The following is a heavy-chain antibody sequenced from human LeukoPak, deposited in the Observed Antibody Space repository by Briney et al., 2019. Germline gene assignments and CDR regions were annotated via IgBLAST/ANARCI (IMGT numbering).Heavy chain of an antibody. CDR2: IYGNGYSI. CDR1: GFTFYNYA. D-gene: IGHD2/OR15-2a*01. V-gene: IGHV3-23*05. J-gene: IGHJ6*03. CDR3: ARGPDAPEGAPFFYHYMDV. Sequence: PGRSLRLSCVPSGFTFYNYAMTWVRQAPGKGLEWVSSIYGNGYSIYYADSVRGRFTLSRDNSRNTLYLEMKNLRAEDTAVYYCARGPDAPEGAPFFYHYMDVWGKGTTVSVS.